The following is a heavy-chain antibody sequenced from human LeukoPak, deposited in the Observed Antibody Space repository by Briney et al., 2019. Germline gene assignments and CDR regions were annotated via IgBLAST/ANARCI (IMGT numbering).Heavy chain of an antibody. CDR1: GYTFTGYY. Sequence: ASVKVSCKASGYTFTGYYMHLVRQAPGQGLEWMGWINPNSGGTNYAQKFQGRVTMTRDTSISTAYMELSRLRSDDTAVYYCARDLGELVHDGGKDIWGQGTTVTVSS. D-gene: IGHD3-16*01. V-gene: IGHV1-2*02. J-gene: IGHJ6*02. CDR3: ARDLGELVHDGGKDI. CDR2: INPNSGGT.